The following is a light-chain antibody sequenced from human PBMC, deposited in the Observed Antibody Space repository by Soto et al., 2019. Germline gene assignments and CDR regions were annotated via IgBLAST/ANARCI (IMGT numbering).Light chain of an antibody. J-gene: IGLJ3*02. CDR2: EVS. CDR3: SSYTSSSTLE. Sequence: QSVLTQPASVSGSPGQSITISCTGTRSDVGGYSSVSWYQQHPGKAPKLMIYEVSNRPSGVPNRFSGSKSGNTASLTISGLEAEDEADYYCSSYTSSSTLEFGGGTKLTVL. CDR1: RSDVGGYSS. V-gene: IGLV2-14*01.